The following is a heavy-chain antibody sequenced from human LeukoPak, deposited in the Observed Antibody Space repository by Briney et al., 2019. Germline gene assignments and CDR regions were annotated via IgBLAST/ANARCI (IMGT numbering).Heavy chain of an antibody. Sequence: SETLSLTCTVSGGSIGTYYWSWIRQSPGKGLEWLGNVYFTGSTNYNPSLKSRVTISVDTSNNQFSLKLTSVTAADTAVYYCAREAMALGFARFPTFNYWGQGTLVTVSS. CDR2: VYFTGST. J-gene: IGHJ4*02. CDR3: AREAMALGFARFPTFNY. V-gene: IGHV4-59*01. D-gene: IGHD3-3*01. CDR1: GGSIGTYY.